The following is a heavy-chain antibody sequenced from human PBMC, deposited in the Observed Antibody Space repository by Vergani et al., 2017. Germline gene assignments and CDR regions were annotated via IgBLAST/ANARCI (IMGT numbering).Heavy chain of an antibody. Sequence: QVQLQESGPGLVKPSETLSLTCTVSGGSISSYYWSWIRQPPGKGLEWIGSIYHSGSTYYNPSLKSRVTISVDTSKNQFSLKLSSVTAADTAVYYCAKVGIYYDSSGYRADGAFDIWGQGTMVTVSS. J-gene: IGHJ3*02. CDR1: GGSISSYY. CDR3: AKVGIYYDSSGYRADGAFDI. CDR2: IYHSGST. D-gene: IGHD3-22*01. V-gene: IGHV4-59*04.